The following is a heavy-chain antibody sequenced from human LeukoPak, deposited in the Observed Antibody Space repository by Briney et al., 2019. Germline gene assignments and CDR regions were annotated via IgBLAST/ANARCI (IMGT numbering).Heavy chain of an antibody. CDR2: ISSSSSYI. J-gene: IGHJ3*02. Sequence: KPGGSLRLSCAASGFTFSSYSMNWVRQAPGKGLEWDSSISSSSSYIYYADSVKGRFTISRDNAKNSLYLQMNSLRAEDTAVYYCARSSSSSWDNAFDIWGQGTMVTVFS. V-gene: IGHV3-21*01. CDR1: GFTFSSYS. D-gene: IGHD6-13*01. CDR3: ARSSSSSWDNAFDI.